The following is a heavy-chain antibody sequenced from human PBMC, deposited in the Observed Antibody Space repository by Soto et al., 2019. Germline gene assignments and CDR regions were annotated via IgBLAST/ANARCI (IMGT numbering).Heavy chain of an antibody. D-gene: IGHD6-19*01. V-gene: IGHV4-31*03. CDR3: ARGVPRTVAGHFDY. J-gene: IGHJ4*02. Sequence: QVQLQESGPGLVKPSQTLSLTCTVSGGSISSGGYYWSWIRQHPGKGREWIGYIYYSGSTYYNPYLKSRVTISVDTSKNQFSLKLSSVTAADTAVYYCARGVPRTVAGHFDYWGQGTLVTVSS. CDR2: IYYSGST. CDR1: GGSISSGGYY.